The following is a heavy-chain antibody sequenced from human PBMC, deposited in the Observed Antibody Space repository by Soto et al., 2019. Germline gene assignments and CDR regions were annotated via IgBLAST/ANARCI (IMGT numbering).Heavy chain of an antibody. V-gene: IGHV3-66*01. Sequence: EVQLVESGGGLVQPGGSLRLSCAASGFTVSSNYMNWVRQAPGKGLEWVSVIYSGGSTYYADSVKGRFTISRDNSKNTLYLQLNSLRAEDTAVYYCARDWDPYYYFHMDVWGKGTTVTVSS. CDR3: ARDWDPYYYFHMDV. CDR1: GFTVSSNY. CDR2: IYSGGST. J-gene: IGHJ6*03. D-gene: IGHD1-26*01.